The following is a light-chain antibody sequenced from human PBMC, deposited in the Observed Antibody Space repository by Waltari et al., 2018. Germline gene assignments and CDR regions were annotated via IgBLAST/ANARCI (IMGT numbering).Light chain of an antibody. CDR3: SSYANSNTLL. V-gene: IGLV2-14*03. J-gene: IGLJ2*01. Sequence: SALSQQPASVSGFPGKSITISCTGGNRDIGGYNFVAWHQQHPGKVPKLIIYDVSYRPSGVSSRFSGSKSGNTASLTISGLQAEDEADYYCSSYANSNTLLFGGGTKLAVL. CDR1: NRDIGGYNF. CDR2: DVS.